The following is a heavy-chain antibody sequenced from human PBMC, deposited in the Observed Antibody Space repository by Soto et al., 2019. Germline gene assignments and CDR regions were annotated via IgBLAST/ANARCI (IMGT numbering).Heavy chain of an antibody. CDR3: ARSYGGNSGTFDF. V-gene: IGHV4-34*01. CDR1: GGSFSGYY. Sequence: QVQLQQWGAGLLKPSETLSLTCAVYGGSFSGYYWSWNRQPPGKGLEYIGEINHSGSTNYNPSLKSRVTISVDTSKNQFSLKLSSVTAADTAVYYCARSYGGNSGTFDFWGQGTLVTVSS. J-gene: IGHJ4*02. CDR2: INHSGST. D-gene: IGHD4-17*01.